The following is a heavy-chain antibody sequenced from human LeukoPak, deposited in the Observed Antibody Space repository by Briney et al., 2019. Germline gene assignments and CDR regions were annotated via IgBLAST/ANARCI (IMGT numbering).Heavy chain of an antibody. CDR3: ATHYDILTGYYSPFEY. J-gene: IGHJ4*02. CDR1: AFTSSSYA. D-gene: IGHD3-9*01. CDR2: ISGSGGST. V-gene: IGHV3-23*01. Sequence: GGSLRPSCAASAFTSSSYAMSWDSQAPGKWLEWDSSISGSGGSTYYADSVKGRFTISRDNSKKTLYLQMNSLRGEDRALYYCATHYDILTGYYSPFEYWGQGTLVTVSS.